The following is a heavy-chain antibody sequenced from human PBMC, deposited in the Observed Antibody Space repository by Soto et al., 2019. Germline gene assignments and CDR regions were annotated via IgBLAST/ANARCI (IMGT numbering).Heavy chain of an antibody. CDR3: ARAGPYCTTGTCYPASMGV. D-gene: IGHD2-15*01. V-gene: IGHV3-53*04. Sequence: EVQLVESGGGLVQPGGSLRLSCSASGFTVSSSYINWVRQAPGKGLEWVSTFYSGGKTYYADSVKGRFTISRHSSENTLYLHMNSLRSEETAVYYCARAGPYCTTGTCYPASMGVWGEGTTVTVSS. CDR2: FYSGGKT. CDR1: GFTVSSSY. J-gene: IGHJ6*04.